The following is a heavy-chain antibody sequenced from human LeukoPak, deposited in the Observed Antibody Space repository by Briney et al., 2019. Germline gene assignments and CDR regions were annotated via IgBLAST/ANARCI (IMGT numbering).Heavy chain of an antibody. J-gene: IGHJ3*02. CDR3: ARDGVGATRTAFDI. Sequence: GGSLRLSCAASGFTVSSNYMSWVRQAPGKGLEWVSVIYSGGSTYYADSVKGRFTISRDNSKNTLYLQMGSLRAEDMAVYYCARDGVGATRTAFDIWGQGTMVTVSS. V-gene: IGHV3-66*01. CDR2: IYSGGST. CDR1: GFTVSSNY. D-gene: IGHD1-26*01.